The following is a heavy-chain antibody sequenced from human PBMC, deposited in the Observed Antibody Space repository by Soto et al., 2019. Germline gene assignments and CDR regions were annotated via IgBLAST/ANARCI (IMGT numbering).Heavy chain of an antibody. CDR3: ARGGPLLRDFDWLYAYYYGMAV. V-gene: IGHV4-34*01. CDR1: GGSFSGYY. J-gene: IGHJ6*04. Sequence: PPETLSLTWAVYGGSFSGYYWSWIRQPPGKGLDWIGEINHSGSTNYNPSLKSRVTISVDTSKNQFSLKLSSVTAADTAVYYCARGGPLLRDFDWLYAYYYGMAVWGKWPSVTVS. CDR2: INHSGST. D-gene: IGHD3-9*01.